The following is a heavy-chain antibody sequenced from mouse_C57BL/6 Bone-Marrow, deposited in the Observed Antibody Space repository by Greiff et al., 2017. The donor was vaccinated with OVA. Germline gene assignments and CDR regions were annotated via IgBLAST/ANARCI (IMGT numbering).Heavy chain of an antibody. D-gene: IGHD2-4*01. J-gene: IGHJ4*01. Sequence: QVQLQQPGAELVKPGASVKVSCKASGYTFTSYWMHWVKQRPGQGLEWIGRIHPSDSYTNYNQKFKGKSTLTVDKSSSTAYMQLSSLTSEDSAVYYCARSTYDHDMDYWGQGTSVTVSS. CDR3: ARSTYDHDMDY. CDR1: GYTFTSYW. V-gene: IGHV1-74*01. CDR2: IHPSDSYT.